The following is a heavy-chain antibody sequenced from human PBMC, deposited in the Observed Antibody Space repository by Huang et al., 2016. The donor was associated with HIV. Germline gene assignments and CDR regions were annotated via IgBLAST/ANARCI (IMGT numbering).Heavy chain of an antibody. CDR2: ITPGFGAA. D-gene: IGHD2-2*01. V-gene: IGHV1-69*13. CDR1: GDSFKSYA. J-gene: IGHJ6*03. CDR3: ARRDASRGSGYYYYYYMDV. Sequence: QVQLVQSGAEVKKPGSSVKVSCEASGDSFKSYAISWVRQAPGQVVEWVGGITPGFGAADYAQKFRGRVTITADDSTNTVYMELNSLTSEDTAVYYCARRDASRGSGYYYYYYMDVWGIGTSVTVSS.